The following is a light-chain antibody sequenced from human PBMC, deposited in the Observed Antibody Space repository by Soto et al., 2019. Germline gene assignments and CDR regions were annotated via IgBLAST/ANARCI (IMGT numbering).Light chain of an antibody. V-gene: IGKV2-30*02. Sequence: DVVMTQSPLSLPVTLGQPASISCRSNQSLVHSDGIAYFSWFQQRPGRSPRRLIYKVSNRDSGVPARFSGSESGTEFTLTINSLQPDDFATYYCQQYNSYPWTFGQGTKV. CDR2: KVS. J-gene: IGKJ1*01. CDR1: QSLVHSDGIAY. CDR3: QQYNSYPWT.